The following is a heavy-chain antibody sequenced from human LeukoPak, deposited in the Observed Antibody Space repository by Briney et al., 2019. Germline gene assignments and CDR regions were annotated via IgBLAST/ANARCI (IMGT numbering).Heavy chain of an antibody. Sequence: PGGSLTLPCATSGFSFISYWMHWVRQTPGKRLVWVSYIDTDGGDTNYADSVKSRFTISRDNAKNTLYLQMDSLRVDDTAVYSCARGPYYYDSVGHPDIWGHGKIVSVSS. D-gene: IGHD3-22*01. CDR1: GFSFISYW. CDR3: ARGPYYYDSVGHPDI. J-gene: IGHJ3*02. CDR2: IDTDGGDT. V-gene: IGHV3-74*01.